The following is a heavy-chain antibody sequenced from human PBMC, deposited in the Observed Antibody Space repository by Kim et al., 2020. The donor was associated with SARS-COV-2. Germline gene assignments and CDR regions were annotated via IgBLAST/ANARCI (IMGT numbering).Heavy chain of an antibody. J-gene: IGHJ4*02. CDR1: GGSISSSSYY. CDR2: IYYSGST. V-gene: IGHV4-39*01. D-gene: IGHD2-15*01. CDR3: ARKGYCSGGSCYLDY. Sequence: SETLSLTCTVSGGSISSSSYYWGWIRQPPGKGLEWIGSIYYSGSTYYNPSLKSRVTISVDTSKNQFSLKLSSVTAADTAVYYCARKGYCSGGSCYLDYWGQGTLVTVSS.